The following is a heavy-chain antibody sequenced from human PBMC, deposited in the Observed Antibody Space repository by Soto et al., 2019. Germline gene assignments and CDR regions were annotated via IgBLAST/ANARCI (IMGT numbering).Heavy chain of an antibody. D-gene: IGHD1-26*01. CDR1: GGTFSSYS. J-gene: IGHJ4*02. Sequence: QVQLVQSGAEVKKPGSSVMVSCKASGGTFSSYSINWVRQAPGQGLEWMGEIIPIFGTANYAQKFQGRVTITADESTSTAYMELSSLRSEDTAVYYCARDGGRHSGWIDYWGQGTLVTVSS. CDR2: IIPIFGTA. V-gene: IGHV1-69*01. CDR3: ARDGGRHSGWIDY.